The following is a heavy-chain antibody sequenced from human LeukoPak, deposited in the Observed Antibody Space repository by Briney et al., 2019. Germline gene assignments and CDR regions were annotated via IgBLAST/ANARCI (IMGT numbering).Heavy chain of an antibody. CDR2: IIPIFGTA. Sequence: GASVKVSCKASGGTFSSYAIGWVRQAPGQGLEWMGGIIPIFGTANYAQKFQGRVTITTDESTSTAYMELSSLRSEDTAVYYCARSARGSYYYYIDVWGKGTTVTVSS. D-gene: IGHD3-16*01. CDR3: ARSARGSYYYYIDV. CDR1: GGTFSSYA. V-gene: IGHV1-69*05. J-gene: IGHJ6*03.